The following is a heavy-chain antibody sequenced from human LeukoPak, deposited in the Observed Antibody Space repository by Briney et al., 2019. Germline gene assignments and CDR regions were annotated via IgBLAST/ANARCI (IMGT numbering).Heavy chain of an antibody. CDR2: ISAYNGNT. CDR1: GYTFTSYG. D-gene: IGHD3-3*01. CDR3: ARVRFLEWLLYWFDP. J-gene: IGHJ5*02. V-gene: IGHV1-18*01. Sequence: ASVKVSCTASGYTFTSYGISWVRQAPGQGLEWMGWISAYNGNTNYAQKLQGRVTMTTDTSTSTAYMELRSLRSDDTAVYYCARVRFLEWLLYWFDPWGQGTLVTVSS.